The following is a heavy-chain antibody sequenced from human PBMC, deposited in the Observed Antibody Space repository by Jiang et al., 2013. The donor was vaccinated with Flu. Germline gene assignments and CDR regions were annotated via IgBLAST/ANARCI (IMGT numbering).Heavy chain of an antibody. Sequence: GSGLVKPSETLSLTCTVSGGSVSSGNYYWSWLRQPPGKGLEWIGYIHYSGNTNYNPSLKSRVSISADTSKNQFSLKMTSVTPADTGVYFCARFAPVKERWQQMDYFDYWGQGTLVTVSS. CDR1: GGSVSSGNYY. V-gene: IGHV4-61*01. CDR3: ARFAPVKERWQQMDYFDY. D-gene: IGHD5-24*01. CDR2: IHYSGNT. J-gene: IGHJ4*02.